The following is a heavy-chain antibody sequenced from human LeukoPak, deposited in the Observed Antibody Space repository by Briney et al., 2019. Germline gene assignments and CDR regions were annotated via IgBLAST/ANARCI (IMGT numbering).Heavy chain of an antibody. J-gene: IGHJ4*02. CDR3: ARAIVVVPAATSDYFDY. V-gene: IGHV4-34*01. CDR2: INHSGST. CDR1: GGSFSGYY. Sequence: PSETLSLTCAVCGGSFSGYYWSWVRQPPGKGLEWIGEINHSGSTNYNPSLKSRVTISVGTSRNQFSLKLRSVTAADTAVYYCARAIVVVPAATSDYFDYWGQGTLVTVSS. D-gene: IGHD2-2*01.